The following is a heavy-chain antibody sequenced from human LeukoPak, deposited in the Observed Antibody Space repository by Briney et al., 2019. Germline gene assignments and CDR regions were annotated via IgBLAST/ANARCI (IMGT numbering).Heavy chain of an antibody. Sequence: GGSLRLSCAASGFTFSSYAMSWVRQAPGKGLEWVSAISGSGGSTYYADSVKGRFTISSDNSKNTLYLQMNSLRAEDTAVYYCAKWDYDILTGPNFDYWGQGTLVTVSS. V-gene: IGHV3-23*01. CDR2: ISGSGGST. CDR1: GFTFSSYA. CDR3: AKWDYDILTGPNFDY. J-gene: IGHJ4*02. D-gene: IGHD3-9*01.